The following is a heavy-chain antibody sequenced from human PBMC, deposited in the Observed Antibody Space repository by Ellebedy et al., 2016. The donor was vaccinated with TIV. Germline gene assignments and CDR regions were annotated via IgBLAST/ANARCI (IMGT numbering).Heavy chain of an antibody. Sequence: ASVKVSCKASGYTFTSYYMHWVRQAPGQGLEWMGIINPSGGSTSYAQKFQGRVTITRNTSISTAYMELSSLRSEDTAVYYCAKSYEEYGSGSYGSFDIWGQGTMVTVSS. J-gene: IGHJ3*02. CDR1: GYTFTSYY. CDR3: AKSYEEYGSGSYGSFDI. D-gene: IGHD3-10*01. V-gene: IGHV1-46*01. CDR2: INPSGGST.